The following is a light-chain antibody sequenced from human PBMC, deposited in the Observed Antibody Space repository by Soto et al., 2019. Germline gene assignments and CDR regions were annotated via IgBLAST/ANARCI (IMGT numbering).Light chain of an antibody. Sequence: EIVLTQPPGTLSLSPGERATLSCRAIQSFSSIYLAWYQQKPVQAPRLLVYGASSRATGIPDRFSGSGSGTDFTLTISRLEPEDFAVYYCQQRSNWPPWTFGQGTKVDI. CDR3: QQRSNWPPWT. V-gene: IGKV3D-20*02. CDR2: GAS. J-gene: IGKJ1*01. CDR1: QSFSSIY.